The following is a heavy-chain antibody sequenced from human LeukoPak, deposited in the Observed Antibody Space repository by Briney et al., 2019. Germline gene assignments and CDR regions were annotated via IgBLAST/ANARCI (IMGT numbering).Heavy chain of an antibody. CDR3: ARVPEYCSSTSCSIDY. CDR1: GFTSSRYS. CDR2: ISSSSSYI. V-gene: IGHV3-21*01. Sequence: PGGSLRLSCAASGFTSSRYSMNWVRQAPGKGLEWVSSISSSSSYIYYADSVKGRFTISRDNAKNSLYLQMNSLRAEDTAVYYCARVPEYCSSTSCSIDYWGQGTLVTVSS. D-gene: IGHD2-2*01. J-gene: IGHJ4*02.